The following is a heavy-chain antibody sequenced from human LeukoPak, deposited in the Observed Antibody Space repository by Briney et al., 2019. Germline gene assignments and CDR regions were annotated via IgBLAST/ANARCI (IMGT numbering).Heavy chain of an antibody. Sequence: GGSLRLSCAASGFTFISYAMSWVRQAPGKGLEWVSAVSGSGGNTYYADSVKGRFTISRDNSKNTLFLQMNSLRAEDTAVYYCAKDGGLWVSAHWGDSWGRGTLVTVSS. CDR3: AKDGGLWVSAHWGDS. CDR2: VSGSGGNT. D-gene: IGHD7-27*01. V-gene: IGHV3-23*01. CDR1: GFTFISYA. J-gene: IGHJ4*02.